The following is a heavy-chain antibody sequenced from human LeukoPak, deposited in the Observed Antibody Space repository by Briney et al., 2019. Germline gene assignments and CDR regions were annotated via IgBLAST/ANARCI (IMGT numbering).Heavy chain of an antibody. CDR2: INPSSGGT. CDR3: ARGRYCSGGSCYSDY. D-gene: IGHD2-15*01. CDR1: GYTFTSYY. J-gene: IGHJ4*02. Sequence: GASVKVSRKASGYTFTSYYMHWVRQAPGQGLEWMGWINPSSGGTNYAQKFQGRVTMTRDTSISTAYMELSRLRSDDTAVYYCARGRYCSGGSCYSDYWGQGTLVTVSS. V-gene: IGHV1-2*02.